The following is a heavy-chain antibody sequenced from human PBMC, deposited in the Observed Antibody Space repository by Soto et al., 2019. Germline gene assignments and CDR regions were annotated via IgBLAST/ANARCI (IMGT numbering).Heavy chain of an antibody. Sequence: EVQLVESGGGLIQPGGSLRLSCAASGFTVSSTYMTWVCQAPGKGLEWVSIIYSGGSTFYADSVKGRFTISRDNSKNALYLQMNSLRAEDTAVYYCARGAPITPGTFDFWGQGILVSVSS. V-gene: IGHV3-53*01. J-gene: IGHJ4*02. D-gene: IGHD5-12*01. CDR3: ARGAPITPGTFDF. CDR1: GFTVSSTY. CDR2: IYSGGST.